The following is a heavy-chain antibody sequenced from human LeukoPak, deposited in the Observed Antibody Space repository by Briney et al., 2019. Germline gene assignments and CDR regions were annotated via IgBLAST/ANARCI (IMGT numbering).Heavy chain of an antibody. V-gene: IGHV4-59*10. CDR1: GGSFSGYY. Sequence: SETLSLTCAVYGGSFSGYYWSWIRQPAGKGLEWIGRVYSGGTKVNPSLKNRVTMSVDTSKNQFSLNLNSVTAGDTAVYYCARTFSSSAYYFDYWGQGTLVTVSS. J-gene: IGHJ4*02. CDR2: VYSGGT. CDR3: ARTFSSSAYYFDY. D-gene: IGHD6-13*01.